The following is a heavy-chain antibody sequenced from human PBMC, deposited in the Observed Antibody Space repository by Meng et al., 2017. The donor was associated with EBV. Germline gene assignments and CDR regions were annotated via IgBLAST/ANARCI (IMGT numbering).Heavy chain of an antibody. CDR1: WIALTTSGVG. CDR3: AHSKYYSDSGGYWDYFDD. D-gene: IGHD3-10*01. J-gene: IGHJ4*02. Sequence: QTLSNDAARTSVTPTQTLLLTCTFSWIALTTSGVGLGWIRQPPGKALEWLAVIYWDDAKRYSPSLKNRLTITKDTSKNQVVLTMTNMDPVDTATYFCAHSKYYSDSGGYWDYFDDWGQGTLVTVSS. CDR2: IYWDDAK. V-gene: IGHV2-5*02.